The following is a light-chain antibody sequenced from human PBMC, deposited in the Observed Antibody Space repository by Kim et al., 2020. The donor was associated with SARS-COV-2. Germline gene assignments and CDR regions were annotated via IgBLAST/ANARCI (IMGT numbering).Light chain of an antibody. CDR1: QSVSSSY. CDR2: GAS. J-gene: IGKJ4*01. V-gene: IGKV3-20*01. Sequence: LPGERATRSCRASQSVSSSYLAWYQQNPGQAPRRLIYGASSRATGIPGRFSGSGSGTDFILTINRLEPEDFAVYYCQQYGSSPLTFGGGTKVDIK. CDR3: QQYGSSPLT.